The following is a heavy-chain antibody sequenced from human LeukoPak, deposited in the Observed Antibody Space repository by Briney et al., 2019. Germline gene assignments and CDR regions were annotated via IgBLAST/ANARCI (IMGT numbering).Heavy chain of an antibody. J-gene: IGHJ5*02. CDR3: ARRQSITIFGVPSRSWFDP. CDR1: GGSISSGGYY. CDR2: IYYSGST. V-gene: IGHV4-31*03. D-gene: IGHD3-3*01. Sequence: SQTLSLTCTVSGGSISSGGYYWSWLRQHPGKGLEWIGYIYYSGSTYYNPSLKSRVTISVDTSKNQFSLKLSSVTAADTAVYYCARRQSITIFGVPSRSWFDPWGQGTLVTVSS.